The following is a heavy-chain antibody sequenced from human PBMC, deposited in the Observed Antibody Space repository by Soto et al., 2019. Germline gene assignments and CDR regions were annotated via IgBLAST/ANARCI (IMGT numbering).Heavy chain of an antibody. CDR1: GFTFSSYA. CDR3: AKDTEPNYYGTIFGPDDRGGMDV. Sequence: PGGSLRLSCAASGFTFSSYAMSWVRQAPGKGLEWVSAISGSGGSTYYADSVKGRFTISRDNSKNSLYLQMNSLRTEDTALYYCAKDTEPNYYGTIFGPDDRGGMDVWGQGTTVTVSS. CDR2: ISGSGGST. V-gene: IGHV3-43*02. J-gene: IGHJ6*02. D-gene: IGHD3-3*01.